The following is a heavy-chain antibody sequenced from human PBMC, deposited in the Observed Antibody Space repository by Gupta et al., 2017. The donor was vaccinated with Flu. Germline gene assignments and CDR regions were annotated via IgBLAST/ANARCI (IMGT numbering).Heavy chain of an antibody. Sequence: QVQLQESGPGLVKPSETLSLPCAVSGYSITSDYYWGWIRQPPGKGLEWIGNTYHSGATYTNYSPSVTGRAVISVDTAKNQFSLKVTVVTAADTAVYYCARDDSVTNSSVGWGKGIMVTVSS. J-gene: IGHJ4*02. CDR3: ARDDSVTNSSVG. V-gene: IGHV4-38-2*02. D-gene: IGHD4-17*01. CDR2: TYHSGAT. CDR1: GYSITSDYY.